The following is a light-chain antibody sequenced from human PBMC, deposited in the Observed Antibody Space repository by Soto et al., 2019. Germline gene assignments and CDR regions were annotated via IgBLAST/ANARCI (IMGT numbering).Light chain of an antibody. Sequence: QSALTQPASVSGSPGQSISISCTGTSSDVGGYNYVSWYQQHPGKASKLMIYEVSNRPSGVSNRFAGSKSGNTSSLTISGIQAEDEADYYCSSYTSSSTLVFGGGTKLTVL. CDR1: SSDVGGYNY. J-gene: IGLJ3*02. V-gene: IGLV2-14*01. CDR2: EVS. CDR3: SSYTSSSTLV.